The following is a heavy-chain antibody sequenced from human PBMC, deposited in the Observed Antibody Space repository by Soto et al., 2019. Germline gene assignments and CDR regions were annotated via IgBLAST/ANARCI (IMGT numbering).Heavy chain of an antibody. CDR3: AGGDNYYALGV. Sequence: QLQLVESGGGVVQPGTSLRLSCTASGSTFSNYIMHWVRQAPGKGLDWVAFISYDGSNKDYADSVEGRFTISRDNSKGTLYLQLSSLRPEDTAVYYCAGGDNYYALGVWGQGTTVTVSS. D-gene: IGHD2-15*01. CDR1: GSTFSNYI. CDR2: ISYDGSNK. V-gene: IGHV3-30-3*01. J-gene: IGHJ6*02.